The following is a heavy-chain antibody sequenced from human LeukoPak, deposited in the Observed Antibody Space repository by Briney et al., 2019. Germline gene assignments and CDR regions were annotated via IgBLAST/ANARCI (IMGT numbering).Heavy chain of an antibody. J-gene: IGHJ4*02. Sequence: PSETLSLTCTVSGVSFTNHYWSWIRQPAGKGLEWIGLIYYSVTTNYNPSLKSRVSMSVDTSNNQFSLKVNSVTAADTAVYYCASYSPDWDFDYWGQGTLVTVSS. CDR1: GVSFTNHY. CDR2: IYYSVTT. CDR3: ASYSPDWDFDY. V-gene: IGHV4-4*07. D-gene: IGHD3/OR15-3a*01.